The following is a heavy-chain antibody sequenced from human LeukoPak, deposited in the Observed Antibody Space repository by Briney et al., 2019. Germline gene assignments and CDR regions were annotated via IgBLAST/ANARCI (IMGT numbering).Heavy chain of an antibody. CDR3: ARDGRMVRGVKGDAFDI. CDR2: ISSSGSTI. D-gene: IGHD3-10*01. Sequence: GESLKISCAASGFTFSDYYMSWIRQAPGKGLEWVSYISSSGSTIYYADSVKGRFTISRDNAKNSLYLQMNSLRAEDTAVYYCARDGRMVRGVKGDAFDIWGQGTMVTVSS. J-gene: IGHJ3*02. V-gene: IGHV3-11*04. CDR1: GFTFSDYY.